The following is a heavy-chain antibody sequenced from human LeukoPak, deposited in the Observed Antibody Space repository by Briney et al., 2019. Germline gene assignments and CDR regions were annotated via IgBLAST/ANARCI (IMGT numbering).Heavy chain of an antibody. CDR3: AREIAATGVFDY. J-gene: IGHJ4*02. CDR1: GFTFSSYT. Sequence: PGGSLRLSCAASGFTFSSYTMTWVRQAPGKGLDWVSAISGSGGATYYTDSVKGRFTISRDNSKNTLYLQMNSLGVEDTAVYYCAREIAATGVFDYWGQGTLVTVSS. V-gene: IGHV3-23*01. CDR2: ISGSGGAT. D-gene: IGHD6-13*01.